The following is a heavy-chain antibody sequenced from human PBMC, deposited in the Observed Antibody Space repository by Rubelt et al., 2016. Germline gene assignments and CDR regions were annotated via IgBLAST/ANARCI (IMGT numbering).Heavy chain of an antibody. Sequence: YYADSVKGRFTISRDNSKNTLYLQMNSLRAEDTAVYYCAKEARITFGGEDYWGQGTLVTVSS. V-gene: IGHV3-23*01. CDR3: AKEARITFGGEDY. J-gene: IGHJ4*02. D-gene: IGHD3-16*01.